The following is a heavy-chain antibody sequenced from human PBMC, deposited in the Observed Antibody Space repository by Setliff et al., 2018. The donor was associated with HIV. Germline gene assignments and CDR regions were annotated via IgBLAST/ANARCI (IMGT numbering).Heavy chain of an antibody. J-gene: IGHJ4*02. CDR1: GGSISSSSYY. V-gene: IGHV4-39*01. D-gene: IGHD3-10*01. CDR2: IYYSGST. Sequence: SETLSLTCTVSGGSISSSSYYWGWIRQPPGKGLEWIGNIYYSGSTYYNPSLKSRVTISVDTSKNQFSLKLSSVTAADTAVYYCARGSFIGDYYYFDYWGQGTLVTVSS. CDR3: ARGSFIGDYYYFDY.